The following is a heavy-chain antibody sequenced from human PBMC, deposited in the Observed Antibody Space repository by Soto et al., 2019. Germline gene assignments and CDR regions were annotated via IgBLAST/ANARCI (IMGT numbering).Heavy chain of an antibody. D-gene: IGHD7-27*01. CDR3: ARDANWGGAFYYGMDV. V-gene: IGHV1-2*04. Sequence: QVQLVQSGAEVKKPGASVKVSCKASGYTFSDYYIQWVRQAPGQGLEWMGWTNPKSGDTNYEQKFQGWVTVTRDTSIITVYMALTRLRPDDTAVYYCARDANWGGAFYYGMDVWGQGTTVTVSS. CDR1: GYTFSDYY. CDR2: TNPKSGDT. J-gene: IGHJ6*02.